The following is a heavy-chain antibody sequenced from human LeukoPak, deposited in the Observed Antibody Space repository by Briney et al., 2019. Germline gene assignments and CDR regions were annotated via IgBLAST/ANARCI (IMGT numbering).Heavy chain of an antibody. CDR1: GGTFSSYA. CDR3: ARGGVVPAAIDY. V-gene: IGHV1-69*04. Sequence: SVKVSCKASGGTFSSYAISWVRQAPGQGLEWMGRIIPILGIANYAQKFQGRVTITADKSTSTAYMELSSLRSEDTAVYYRARGGVVPAAIDYWGQGTLVTVSS. J-gene: IGHJ4*02. D-gene: IGHD2-2*01. CDR2: IIPILGIA.